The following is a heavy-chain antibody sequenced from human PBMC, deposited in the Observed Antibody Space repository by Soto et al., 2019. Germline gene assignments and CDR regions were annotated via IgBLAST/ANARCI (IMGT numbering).Heavy chain of an antibody. V-gene: IGHV3-23*01. CDR2: ISGTGGST. J-gene: IGHJ4*02. CDR3: ARRSGSYYFYFDY. D-gene: IGHD1-26*01. Sequence: GGSPRLSCAASGFTFCSYAIGWVRQNPGKGLEWVSTISGTGGSTYYQDTVKGRFTISRDNSKNKVYMQMSSLRAEDASVYYCARRSGSYYFYFDYWGQGTLVTVSS. CDR1: GFTFCSYA.